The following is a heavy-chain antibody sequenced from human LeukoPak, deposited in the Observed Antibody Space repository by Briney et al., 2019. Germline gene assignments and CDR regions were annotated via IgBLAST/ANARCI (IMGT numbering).Heavy chain of an antibody. D-gene: IGHD2-21*02. J-gene: IGHJ6*02. CDR1: GFTLSSYR. CDR3: ARGRGGDLRYYYYGMDV. V-gene: IGHV3-33*01. CDR2: IWFDGSNK. Sequence: GGSLRLSCAPSGFTLSSYRMHWVRQAPGKGLEWVAVIWFDGSNKYYADSVKGRFTNSRDNSKNTQYLQMNSLRAEDTAVYYRARGRGGDLRYYYYGMDVWGQGTTVTVSS.